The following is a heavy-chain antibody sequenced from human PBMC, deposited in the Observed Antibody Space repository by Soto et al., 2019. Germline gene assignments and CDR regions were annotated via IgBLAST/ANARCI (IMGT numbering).Heavy chain of an antibody. D-gene: IGHD2-2*01. CDR3: ARDRSSSSGWFDP. V-gene: IGHV1-2*04. Sequence: QVQLVQSGAEVKKPGASVKVSCKASGYTFTGYYMHWVRQAPGQGLEWMGWINPNSGGTNYAQKFQGWVTMTRETSISPAYMELSRLRSDDTAVYYCARDRSSSSGWFDPWGQGTLVTVS. J-gene: IGHJ5*02. CDR1: GYTFTGYY. CDR2: INPNSGGT.